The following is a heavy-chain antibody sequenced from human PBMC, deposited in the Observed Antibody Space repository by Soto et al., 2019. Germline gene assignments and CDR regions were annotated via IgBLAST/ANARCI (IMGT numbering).Heavy chain of an antibody. V-gene: IGHV4-31*03. CDR3: ARGVVAATVVWFDP. D-gene: IGHD2-15*01. CDR2: IYYSGST. J-gene: IGHJ5*02. CDR1: GGSISSGGYY. Sequence: SETLSLTCTVSGGSISSGGYYWSWIRQHPGKGLEWIGYIYYSGSTYYNPSLKSRVTISVDTSKNQFSLKLSSVTAADTAVYYCARGVVAATVVWFDPWGQGTLVTVSS.